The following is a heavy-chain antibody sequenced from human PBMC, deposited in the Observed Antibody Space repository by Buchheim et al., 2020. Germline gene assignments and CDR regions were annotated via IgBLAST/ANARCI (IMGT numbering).Heavy chain of an antibody. V-gene: IGHV3-33*01. CDR1: GFTFSDYG. J-gene: IGHJ4*02. CDR2: IWYDGNDQ. D-gene: IGHD1-7*01. CDR3: ARELGTGTTDNFDY. Sequence: QVQLLEYGGGVVQPGRSLRLSCAASGFTFSDYGMHWVRQAPGKGLEWVAHIWYDGNDQFYADSVKGRFTIFRDNSKSTLYLQMNSLRAEDSAVYYWARELGTGTTDNFDYWGQGT.